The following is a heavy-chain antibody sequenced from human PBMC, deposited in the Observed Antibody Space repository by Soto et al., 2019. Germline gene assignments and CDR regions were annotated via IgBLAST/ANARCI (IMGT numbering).Heavy chain of an antibody. CDR3: ARLSIAVPTRNY. CDR1: GGSISSSSYY. CDR2: IYYSGST. D-gene: IGHD6-19*01. J-gene: IGHJ4*02. Sequence: PSETLSLTYTVSGGSISSSSYYWGWIRQPPGKGLEWIGSIYYSGSTYYNPSLKSRVTISVDTSKNQFSLKLSSVTAADTAVYYCARLSIAVPTRNYWGQGTLVTVSS. V-gene: IGHV4-39*01.